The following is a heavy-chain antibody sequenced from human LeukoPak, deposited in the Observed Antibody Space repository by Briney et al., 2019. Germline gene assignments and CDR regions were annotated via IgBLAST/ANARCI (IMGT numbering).Heavy chain of an antibody. D-gene: IGHD3-16*01. J-gene: IGHJ3*01. V-gene: IGHV3-7*03. CDR2: INLGGSVI. Sequence: PGGSLRLSCAASGFAFRDYWMNWVRQAPGKGLEWVANINLGGSVILYVDSVKGRFTASRDNAENSVSLQMNSLRAEDTAVYYCAGGEGAAGIYDAFDFWGQGTLVTVSS. CDR3: AGGEGAAGIYDAFDF. CDR1: GFAFRDYW.